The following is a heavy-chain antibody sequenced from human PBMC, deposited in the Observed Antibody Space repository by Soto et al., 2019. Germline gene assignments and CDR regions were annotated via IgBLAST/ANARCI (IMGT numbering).Heavy chain of an antibody. Sequence: PGGSLRLSCAASGFTLSVYWMYWIRQAPGKGLECVASIKQDGSEKYYVDSVQGRFTISRDNAENSLYLQMNSLRAEDTAVYYCARDVFRSFDPGGQGTLVTVSS. V-gene: IGHV3-7*03. J-gene: IGHJ5*02. CDR2: IKQDGSEK. CDR3: ARDVFRSFDP. CDR1: GFTLSVYW.